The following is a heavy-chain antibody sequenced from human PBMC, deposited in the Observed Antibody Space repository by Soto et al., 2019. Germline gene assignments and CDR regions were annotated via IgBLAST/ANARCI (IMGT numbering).Heavy chain of an antibody. Sequence: ASVKVSCKASGYTFTGYYMHWVRQAPGQGLEWMGWINPNSGGTNYAQKFQGCVTMTRDTSISTAYMELSRLRSDDTAVYYCARVGGGYCSGGSCYSRSLAFDIWGQGTMVTVSS. CDR3: ARVGGGYCSGGSCYSRSLAFDI. CDR2: INPNSGGT. D-gene: IGHD2-15*01. J-gene: IGHJ3*02. CDR1: GYTFTGYY. V-gene: IGHV1-2*04.